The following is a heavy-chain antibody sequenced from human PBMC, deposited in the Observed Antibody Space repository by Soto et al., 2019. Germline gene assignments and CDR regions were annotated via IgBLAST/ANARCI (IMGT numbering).Heavy chain of an antibody. J-gene: IGHJ4*02. Sequence: QVQLVQSGAEVKKPGASVKVSCKTSGYTFYNYDITWVRQAPGQGLEWMGTTSVYIGNTNFAQSLQGRVTMSIDKSTATAYMELRSLTSDDTAVYYCARARATVTTERALGYWGQGTLVTVSS. D-gene: IGHD4-17*01. CDR2: TSVYIGNT. V-gene: IGHV1-18*01. CDR3: ARARATVTTERALGY. CDR1: GYTFYNYD.